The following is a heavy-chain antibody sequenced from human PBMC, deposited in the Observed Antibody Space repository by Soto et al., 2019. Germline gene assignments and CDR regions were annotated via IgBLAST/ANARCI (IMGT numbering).Heavy chain of an antibody. V-gene: IGHV1-3*01. Sequence: GASVKVSCKASGYTFTSYAMHWVRQAPGQRLEWMGWINAGNGNTKYSQKFQGRVTITRDTSASTAYMELSSLRSEDTAVYYCAKDYGPHYYYYYYAMDVWGQGTTVTVSS. D-gene: IGHD3-10*01. CDR2: INAGNGNT. J-gene: IGHJ6*02. CDR3: AKDYGPHYYYYYYAMDV. CDR1: GYTFTSYA.